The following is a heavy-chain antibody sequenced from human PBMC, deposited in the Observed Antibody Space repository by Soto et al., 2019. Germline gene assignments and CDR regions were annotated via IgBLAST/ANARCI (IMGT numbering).Heavy chain of an antibody. CDR2: IYDTGISGYTPST. V-gene: IGHV4-59*01. CDR3: ARGEDAFFYYGLDV. Sequence: PSETLSLTCTVSRGSITSSYWSWIRRPPGKGLEWIAYIYDTGISGYTPSTSYNPSLKSRVTMSVDTSKSQSSLKLTSVTAADTAVYYCARGEDAFFYYGLDVWGQGITVTVSS. CDR1: RGSITSSY. J-gene: IGHJ6*02.